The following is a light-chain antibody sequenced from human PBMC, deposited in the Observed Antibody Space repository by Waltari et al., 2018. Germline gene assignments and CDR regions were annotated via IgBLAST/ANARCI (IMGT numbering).Light chain of an antibody. Sequence: EIVLTQSPGTLSLSPGERATLSCRASRSIGSYLAWYRQKPGQAPRLLIYDASNRATGIPARFSGSGSGTDFTLTISSLNPEDFAVYYCQQRGNWPPTFGPGTKVDI. CDR2: DAS. CDR3: QQRGNWPPT. CDR1: RSIGSY. J-gene: IGKJ3*01. V-gene: IGKV3-11*01.